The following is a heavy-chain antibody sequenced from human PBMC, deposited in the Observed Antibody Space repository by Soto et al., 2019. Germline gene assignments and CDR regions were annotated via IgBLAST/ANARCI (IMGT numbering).Heavy chain of an antibody. CDR1: GGSITSNSYY. V-gene: IGHV4-39*01. CDR3: ARRSTATYDY. J-gene: IGHJ4*02. D-gene: IGHD4-17*01. Sequence: PSETLSLTCTVSGGSITSNSYYWGWIRQPPGKGLEWIGSFYYSESTYFNPSLKSRVTISVDTSKNQFSLKLSAVTAAHTAVYYCARRSTATYDYWGQGILVTVSS. CDR2: FYYSEST.